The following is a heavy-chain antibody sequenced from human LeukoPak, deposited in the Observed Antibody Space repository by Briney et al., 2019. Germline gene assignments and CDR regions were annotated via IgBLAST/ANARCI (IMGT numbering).Heavy chain of an antibody. D-gene: IGHD3-3*01. Sequence: GGSLRLSCAASGFTFSNAWMSWVRQAPGKGLEWVGRIKSKTDGGTTDYAAPVKGRFTISRDDSKNTLYLQMNSLKTEDTAVYYCTTATSCYDFWSGYLYWGQGTLVTVSS. CDR3: TTATSCYDFWSGYLY. V-gene: IGHV3-15*01. CDR1: GFTFSNAW. CDR2: IKSKTDGGTT. J-gene: IGHJ4*02.